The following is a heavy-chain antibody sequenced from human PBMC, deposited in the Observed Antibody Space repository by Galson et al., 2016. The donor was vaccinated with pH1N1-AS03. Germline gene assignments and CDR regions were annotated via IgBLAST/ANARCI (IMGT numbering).Heavy chain of an antibody. Sequence: SLRLSCAASGFTFDDYAMHWVRQAPGKGLEWVSFITWDGASTYYADSVRGRFTISRDSSKHSVYLQMDSLRGDDTALYYCAKDMHHRSAWEVFESWGQGTLVTVSS. CDR3: AKDMHHRSAWEVFES. D-gene: IGHD1-26*01. V-gene: IGHV3-43D*03. CDR1: GFTFDDYA. CDR2: ITWDGAST. J-gene: IGHJ4*02.